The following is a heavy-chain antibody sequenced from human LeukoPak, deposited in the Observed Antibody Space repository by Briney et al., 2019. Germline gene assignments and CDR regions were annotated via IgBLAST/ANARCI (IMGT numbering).Heavy chain of an antibody. J-gene: IGHJ3*02. Sequence: GGSLRLSCAASGLTFSSHWMHWVRQAPGQGLVWVSRINSDGTSTNYADSVKGRLTISRDNTKNTLYLQMNSLTVEDTAVYYCARETWSRGGDAFDIWGRGTMVTVSS. CDR1: GLTFSSHW. V-gene: IGHV3-74*01. CDR2: INSDGTST. D-gene: IGHD3-10*01. CDR3: ARETWSRGGDAFDI.